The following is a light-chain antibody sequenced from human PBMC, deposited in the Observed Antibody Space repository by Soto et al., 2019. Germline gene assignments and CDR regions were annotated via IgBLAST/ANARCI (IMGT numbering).Light chain of an antibody. J-gene: IGKJ1*01. CDR1: QSISSW. CDR2: DAS. V-gene: IGKV1-5*01. CDR3: QRHHNYWT. Sequence: DIQMPQSHSPLSASVGDRVTITCRASQSISSWLAWYQQKPGKAPKLLISDASSLETGVPSRFSGSGSGTETTLTFDRLLPDDFPAHYSQRHHNYWTFDQGTK.